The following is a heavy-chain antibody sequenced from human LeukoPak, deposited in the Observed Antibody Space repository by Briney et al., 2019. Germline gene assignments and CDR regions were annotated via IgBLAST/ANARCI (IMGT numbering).Heavy chain of an antibody. CDR1: GFPVSRNY. J-gene: IGHJ4*02. CDR3: ARHRDLAVTTFFDY. Sequence: GGSLRLSCAASGFPVSRNYMSWVRQAPGKEMEWVALIYSGGKTYYADSVKGRFTISRDNSKNTLSLQMNSLRAEDTAVYYCARHRDLAVTTFFDYWGQGTQVAVSS. CDR2: IYSGGKT. D-gene: IGHD4-17*01. V-gene: IGHV3-66*04.